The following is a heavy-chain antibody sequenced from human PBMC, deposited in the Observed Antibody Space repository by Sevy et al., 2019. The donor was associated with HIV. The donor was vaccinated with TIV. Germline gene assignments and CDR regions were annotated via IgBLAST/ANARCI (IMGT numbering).Heavy chain of an antibody. CDR2: IRGSGGDT. CDR1: GFTFSSYA. J-gene: IGHJ6*02. CDR3: AKGMFGYYYYGMDV. Sequence: GGSLRLSCAASGFTFSSYAMTWVRQAPGKGLEWVSGIRGSGGDTDYADSVKGRFTISRDNSKNTLSLQMNSLRAEDTAVYYCAKGMFGYYYYGMDVWGQGTTVTASS. V-gene: IGHV3-23*01. D-gene: IGHD3-3*01.